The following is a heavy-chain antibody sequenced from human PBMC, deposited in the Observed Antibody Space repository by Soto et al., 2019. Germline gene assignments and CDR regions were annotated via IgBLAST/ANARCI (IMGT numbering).Heavy chain of an antibody. J-gene: IGHJ4*02. CDR3: AREYYGLLTGYYTDY. CDR1: GFPFSSYW. Sequence: EVQLVESGGDLVQRGGSLRLSCAASGFPFSSYWMHWVRHTPGKGLDWVARISGDGVTTYYADSVTGRFTVSRDNAKNTLSLQISDLRAEDTAVYYSAREYYGLLTGYYTDYWGQGTLVSVSS. D-gene: IGHD3-9*01. CDR2: ISGDGVTT. V-gene: IGHV3-74*01.